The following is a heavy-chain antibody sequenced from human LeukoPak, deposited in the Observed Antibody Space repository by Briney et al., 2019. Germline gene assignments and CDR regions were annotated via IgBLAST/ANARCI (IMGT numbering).Heavy chain of an antibody. Sequence: GGSLRLSCAASGFTFSSYWMHWVRQAPGKGLVWVSRIYSDGTSPTYADSVKGRFTISRDNAQNTLYLQLNSLRAEDTAVYYCTRGAPRSGIAYNFYGMDVWGQGTTVTVSS. CDR2: IYSDGTSP. CDR1: GFTFSSYW. V-gene: IGHV3-74*01. D-gene: IGHD3-10*01. CDR3: TRGAPRSGIAYNFYGMDV. J-gene: IGHJ6*02.